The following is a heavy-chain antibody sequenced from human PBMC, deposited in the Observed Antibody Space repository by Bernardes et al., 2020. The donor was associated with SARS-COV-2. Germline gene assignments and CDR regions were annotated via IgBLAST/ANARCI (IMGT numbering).Heavy chain of an antibody. CDR3: ARVGEYSGYDLYFDY. D-gene: IGHD5-12*01. V-gene: IGHV3-7*03. J-gene: IGHJ4*02. CDR1: GLTFSIYW. Sequence: GGSLRLSCAASGLTFSIYWMSWVRPAPGKGLEWVANIQQDGSEKYYVDSVKGRFTISRDNAKNSLYLQMNSLRAEDTAVYYCARVGEYSGYDLYFDYWGQGTLVTVSS. CDR2: IQQDGSEK.